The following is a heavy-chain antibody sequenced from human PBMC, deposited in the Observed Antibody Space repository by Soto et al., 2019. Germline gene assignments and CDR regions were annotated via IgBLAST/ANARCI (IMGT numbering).Heavy chain of an antibody. J-gene: IGHJ4*02. CDR1: GFTFSSYA. CDR2: ISGSGGST. CDR3: AKDRSSSTSCYFDY. V-gene: IGHV3-23*01. D-gene: IGHD2-2*01. Sequence: XESLSLSCAASGFTFSSYAMSWVRQAPGKGLEWVSAISGSGGSTYYADSVKGRFTISRDNSKNTLYLQMNSLRAEDTAVYYCAKDRSSSTSCYFDYWGQGTLVTVSS.